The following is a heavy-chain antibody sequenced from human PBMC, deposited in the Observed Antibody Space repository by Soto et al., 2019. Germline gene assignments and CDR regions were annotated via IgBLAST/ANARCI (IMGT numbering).Heavy chain of an antibody. CDR3: AGQGIVVPGPFDL. CDR2: IYSDGSDK. D-gene: IGHD6-19*01. Sequence: PGGSLRLSCAASGFTFSRSGMHWVRQAPGKGLEWVALIYSDGSDKYYADPVKGRFTISRDNSKNMLYLQMNSLRDEDTAVYYCAGQGIVVPGPFDLWGQGTLVTVSS. J-gene: IGHJ4*02. V-gene: IGHV3-33*01. CDR1: GFTFSRSG.